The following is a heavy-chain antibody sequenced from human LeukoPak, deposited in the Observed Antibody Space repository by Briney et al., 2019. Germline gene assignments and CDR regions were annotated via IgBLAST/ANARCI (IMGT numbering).Heavy chain of an antibody. CDR1: GGSISSSSYY. J-gene: IGHJ4*02. D-gene: IGHD6-13*01. CDR2: IYYSGST. Sequence: PSETLSLTCTVSGGSISSSSYYWGWIRQPPGKGLEWIGSIYYSGSTYYNPSLKSRVTISVDTSKNQFSLELSSVTAADTAVYYCARVYSSSWFFDYWGQGTLVTVSS. CDR3: ARVYSSSWFFDY. V-gene: IGHV4-39*01.